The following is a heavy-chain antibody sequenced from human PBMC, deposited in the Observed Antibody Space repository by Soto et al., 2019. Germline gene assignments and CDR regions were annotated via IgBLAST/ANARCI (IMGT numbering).Heavy chain of an antibody. J-gene: IGHJ5*02. V-gene: IGHV4-31*01. Sequence: QVQLQESGPGLVKPSQTLSLTCTVSGASMSSGGYYWTWIRQSPGKGLEWIGYIYYSGSTYYNPSLERPVPTSLYTSRSQFSRTLHSVTAADTAIYCCARDRHNNFFDPWGQGTLVTVSS. CDR2: IYYSGST. CDR3: ARDRHNNFFDP. D-gene: IGHD6-6*01. CDR1: GASMSSGGYY.